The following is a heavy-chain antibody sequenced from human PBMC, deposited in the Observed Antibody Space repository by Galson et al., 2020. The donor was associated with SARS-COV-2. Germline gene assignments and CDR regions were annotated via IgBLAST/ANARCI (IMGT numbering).Heavy chain of an antibody. Sequence: SQASETLSLTCAVYGGSFSGYYWSWIRQPPGKGLEWIGEINHSGSTNYNPSLKSRVTISVDTSKNQFSLKLSSVTAADTAVYYCARGLAGIAAAGWGKTGTTFDIWGQGTMVTVSS. D-gene: IGHD6-13*01. J-gene: IGHJ3*02. V-gene: IGHV4-34*01. CDR1: GGSFSGYY. CDR2: INHSGST. CDR3: ARGLAGIAAAGWGKTGTTFDI.